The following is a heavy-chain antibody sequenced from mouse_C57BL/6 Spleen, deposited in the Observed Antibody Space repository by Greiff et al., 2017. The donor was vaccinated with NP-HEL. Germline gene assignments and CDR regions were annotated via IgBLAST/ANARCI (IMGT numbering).Heavy chain of an antibody. V-gene: IGHV1-64*01. Sequence: QVQLQQPGAELVKPGASVKLSCKASGYTFTSYWMHWVKQRPGQGLEWIGMIHPNSGSTNYNEKFKSKATLTVDKSSSTAYMQLSSLTSEDSAVYYCALIYYDYDGGDFDYWGQGTTLTVSS. CDR1: GYTFTSYW. J-gene: IGHJ2*01. D-gene: IGHD2-4*01. CDR3: ALIYYDYDGGDFDY. CDR2: IHPNSGST.